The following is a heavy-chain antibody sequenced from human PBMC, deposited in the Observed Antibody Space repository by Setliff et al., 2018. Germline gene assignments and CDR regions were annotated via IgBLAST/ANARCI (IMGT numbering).Heavy chain of an antibody. CDR1: GYTFTRYG. CDR2: IGPYNGNT. D-gene: IGHD1-20*01. Sequence: ASVKVSCKASGYTFTRYGISWVRQAPGKGFEWMGWIGPYNGNTYYAQKFQGRVAITADTSPSTAYMELRSLRSDDTAVYYCAKGGNITRETYYYYGMDVWGQGTTVTVSS. V-gene: IGHV1-18*01. J-gene: IGHJ6*02. CDR3: AKGGNITRETYYYYGMDV.